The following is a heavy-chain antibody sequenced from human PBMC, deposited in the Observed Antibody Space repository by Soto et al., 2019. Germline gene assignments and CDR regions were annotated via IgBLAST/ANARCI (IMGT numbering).Heavy chain of an antibody. D-gene: IGHD3-10*01. CDR3: AKGKGNYYGSGSYYNLIDY. V-gene: IGHV3-23*01. J-gene: IGHJ4*02. Sequence: GGSLRLSCAASGFTFSSYWMSWVRQAPGKGLEWVSAITGSGGSTYYADSVKGRFTISRDNSKNTLYLQMNSLRAEDTAVYYCAKGKGNYYGSGSYYNLIDYWGQGTLVTVSS. CDR2: ITGSGGST. CDR1: GFTFSSYW.